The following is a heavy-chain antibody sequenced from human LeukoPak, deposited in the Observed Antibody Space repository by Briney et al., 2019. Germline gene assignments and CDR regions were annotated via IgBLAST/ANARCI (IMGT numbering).Heavy chain of an antibody. D-gene: IGHD5-18*01. CDR2: INPNSGGT. V-gene: IGHV1-2*04. J-gene: IGHJ6*02. CDR3: ARASRGYSYGHYYYYGMDV. CDR1: GYTFTGYY. Sequence: GASVKVSFTASGYTFTGYYMHWVRQAPGQGLEWMGWINPNSGGTNYAQKFQGWVTMTRDTSISTAYMELSRLRSDDTAVYYCARASRGYSYGHYYYYGMDVWGQGTTVTVSS.